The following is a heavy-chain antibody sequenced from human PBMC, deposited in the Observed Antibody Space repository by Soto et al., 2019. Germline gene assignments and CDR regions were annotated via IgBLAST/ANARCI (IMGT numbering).Heavy chain of an antibody. V-gene: IGHV4-39*01. CDR2: IYYSGST. J-gene: IGHJ6*02. D-gene: IGHD3-3*01. CDR3: ASHRIGYDFCTGYRPCNVYVGMDV. CDR1: GGSISSSSYY. Sequence: PSETLSLTCTVSGGSISSSSYYWGWIRQPPGKGLEWIGSIYYSGSTYYNPSLKSRVTISVDTSKNQFSLKLSSVTAADTAVYYGASHRIGYDFCTGYRPCNVYVGMDVWGQGTTVTVSS.